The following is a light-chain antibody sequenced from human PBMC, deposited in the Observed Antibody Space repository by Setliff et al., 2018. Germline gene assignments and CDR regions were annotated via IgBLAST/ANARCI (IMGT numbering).Light chain of an antibody. J-gene: IGLJ1*01. Sequence: QSVLTQSPSASASPGQRVTMSCSGSXXNXXXXXXXXXXXXXXXXXKLLIXXXNQRPSGVPDRFSGSKSGTSASLAISGLRSDDEADYYCAAWDDSLRGYVFGSGTKVTVL. CDR3: AAWDDSLRGYV. V-gene: IGLV1-47*01. CDR2: XXN. CDR1: XXNXXXXX.